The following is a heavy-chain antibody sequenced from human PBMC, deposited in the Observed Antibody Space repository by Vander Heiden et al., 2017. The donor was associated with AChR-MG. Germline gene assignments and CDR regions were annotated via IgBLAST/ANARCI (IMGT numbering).Heavy chain of an antibody. Sequence: QVQLQESGPVLVKPSETLSLTCTVPGGSISSYYWSWIRQPPGKGLEWIGYIYSSGSTNYNPSLRSRVTISVDTSKNQFSLKLSSVTAADTAVYYCARDGAGFYYGMDVWGQGTTVTVSS. J-gene: IGHJ6*02. D-gene: IGHD2-15*01. CDR1: GGSISSYY. CDR3: ARDGAGFYYGMDV. CDR2: IYSSGST. V-gene: IGHV4-59*01.